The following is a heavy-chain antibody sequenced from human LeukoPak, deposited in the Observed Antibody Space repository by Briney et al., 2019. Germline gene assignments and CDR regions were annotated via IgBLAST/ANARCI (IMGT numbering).Heavy chain of an antibody. CDR3: AKGDCSSTNCFQDY. Sequence: GGSLRLSCVASGFIFSDYAMSWVRQAPGKGLEWVSGISGSGRSTYHADSVKGRFTISRDNSKNTLYLQMNSLRAEDTALYYCAKGDCSSTNCFQDYWGQGTLVTVSS. J-gene: IGHJ4*02. V-gene: IGHV3-23*01. CDR2: ISGSGRST. D-gene: IGHD2-2*01. CDR1: GFIFSDYA.